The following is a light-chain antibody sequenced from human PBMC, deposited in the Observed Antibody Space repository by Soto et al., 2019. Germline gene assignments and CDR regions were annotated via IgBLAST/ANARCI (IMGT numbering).Light chain of an antibody. CDR3: NSYTGSSTYV. CDR1: SSDVGSYNR. CDR2: EVR. J-gene: IGLJ1*01. V-gene: IGLV2-18*02. Sequence: QSALTQPPSVSGSPGQSVAISCTGTSSDVGSYNRVSWYQQPPGAAPKLMIYEVRNRPSGVPDRFSGSKSGNTASLTISGLQAEDEADYYCNSYTGSSTYVFGTGTKVTGL.